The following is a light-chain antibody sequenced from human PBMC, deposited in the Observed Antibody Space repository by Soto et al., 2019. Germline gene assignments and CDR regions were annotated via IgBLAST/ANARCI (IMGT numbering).Light chain of an antibody. J-gene: IGLJ1*01. CDR2: DVS. Sequence: QSALTQPASVSGSPGQSITVSCTGSSSDVGGYKYVSWYQQRPGKAPRLMIYDVSNRPSGVSSRFGGSKSGNTASLTISGLQAEDEADYYCSSYTSSSTYVFGTGTKRTVL. CDR1: SSDVGGYKY. CDR3: SSYTSSSTYV. V-gene: IGLV2-14*01.